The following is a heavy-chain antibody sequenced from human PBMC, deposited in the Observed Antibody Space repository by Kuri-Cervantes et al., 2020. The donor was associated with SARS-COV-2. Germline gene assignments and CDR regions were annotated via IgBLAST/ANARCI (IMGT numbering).Heavy chain of an antibody. CDR1: GGSFSGYY. CDR3: ARGRSPGY. V-gene: IGHV4-34*01. CDR2: INHSGST. Sequence: ESLKISCAVYGGSFSGYYWSWIRQPPGKGLEWIGEINHSGSTSYNPSLKSRVTISVDTSKNQFSLKLSSVTAADTAVYYCARGRSPGYWGQGTLVTVSS. J-gene: IGHJ4*02.